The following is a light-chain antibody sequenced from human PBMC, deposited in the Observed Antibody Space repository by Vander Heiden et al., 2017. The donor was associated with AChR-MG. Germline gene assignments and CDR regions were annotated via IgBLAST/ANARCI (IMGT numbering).Light chain of an antibody. CDR3: QQSYF. V-gene: IGKV1-39*01. Sequence: DIQMTQSPSSLSASVGDRFTITCRASQRITAYLNWYQQKPGKAPKLLIYAASTLQSGVPSRFSGSGSGTDFTLTISSLQPDDFATYYCQQSYFFGQGTKLEIK. CDR2: AAS. J-gene: IGKJ2*01. CDR1: QRITAY.